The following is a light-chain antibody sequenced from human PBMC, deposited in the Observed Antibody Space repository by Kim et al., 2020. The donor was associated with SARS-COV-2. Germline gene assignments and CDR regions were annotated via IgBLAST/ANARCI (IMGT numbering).Light chain of an antibody. J-gene: IGKJ2*01. Sequence: EPASSYCRSSQSLLHSNGYNYLDWYLQKPGQSPQLLIYLGSNRASGVPDRFSGSGSGTDFTLKISRVEAEDVGVYYCMQALQTPYTFGQGTKLEI. CDR2: LGS. V-gene: IGKV2-28*01. CDR3: MQALQTPYT. CDR1: QSLLHSNGYNY.